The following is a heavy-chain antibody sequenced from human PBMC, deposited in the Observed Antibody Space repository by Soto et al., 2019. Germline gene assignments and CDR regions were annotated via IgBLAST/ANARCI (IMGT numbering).Heavy chain of an antibody. CDR3: ARDRPTTFSADL. CDR2: INDISNAI. Sequence: EVQLVESGGGLVQPGGSLRLSCTASGFTFTDHSMNWVRHAPGKGLEWLSYINDISNAIHYADSVKGRCAMSRDNAKKSVFLQMNSLRVEDTGVYYCARDRPTTFSADLWGQGTVVTVSS. CDR1: GFTFTDHS. V-gene: IGHV3-48*04. J-gene: IGHJ3*01. D-gene: IGHD5-12*01.